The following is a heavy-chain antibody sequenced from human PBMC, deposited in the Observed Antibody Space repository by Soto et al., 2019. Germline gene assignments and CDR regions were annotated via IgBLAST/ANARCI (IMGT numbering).Heavy chain of an antibody. CDR1: GGSISSGGYY. Sequence: QVQLQESGPGLVKPSQTLSLTCTVSGGSISSGGYYWSWIRQHPGKGLEWIGYIYYSGSTYYNPSLKGRVTISVDTSKNQFSLKLSSVTAADTAVYYCATQGGGSSRPEYYFDYWGQGTLVTVSS. D-gene: IGHD6-6*01. V-gene: IGHV4-31*03. CDR2: IYYSGST. CDR3: ATQGGGSSRPEYYFDY. J-gene: IGHJ4*02.